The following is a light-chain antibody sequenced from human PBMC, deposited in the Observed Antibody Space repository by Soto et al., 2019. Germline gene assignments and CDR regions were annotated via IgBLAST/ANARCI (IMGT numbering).Light chain of an antibody. CDR1: QSVSSY. CDR2: DAS. Sequence: EIVLTQSPATLSFSPGERATLSCRASQSVSSYLAWYQQKPGQAPRLPISDASNRATGIPARFSGSGSGTDFTLTISSLEPEDFAVYYCQQRSNWPPWTFGQVTKVEIK. CDR3: QQRSNWPPWT. V-gene: IGKV3-11*01. J-gene: IGKJ1*01.